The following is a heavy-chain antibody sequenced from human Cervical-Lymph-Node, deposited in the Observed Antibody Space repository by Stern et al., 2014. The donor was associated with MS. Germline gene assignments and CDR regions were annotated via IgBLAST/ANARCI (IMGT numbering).Heavy chain of an antibody. D-gene: IGHD3-22*01. V-gene: IGHV3-30*18. J-gene: IGHJ4*02. CDR1: GFTFSSYG. CDR3: AKPGPYDSSGYSLGY. CDR2: ISYDGSNK. Sequence: QVQLVQSGGGVVQPGRSLRLSCAASGFTFSSYGMHWVRQAPGKGLEWVAVISYDGSNKYYADSVKGRFTISRDNSKNTLYLQMNSLRAEDTAVYYCAKPGPYDSSGYSLGYWGQGTLVTVSS.